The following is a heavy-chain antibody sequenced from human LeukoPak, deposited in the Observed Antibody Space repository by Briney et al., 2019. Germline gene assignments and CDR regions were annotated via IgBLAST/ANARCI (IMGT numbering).Heavy chain of an antibody. CDR2: ISSSSSYV. CDR1: GFTFSSYS. CDR3: ARVRYYGSGSYYLYIDY. D-gene: IGHD3-10*01. V-gene: IGHV3-21*04. Sequence: GGSLRLSCAASGFTFSSYSMNWVRQAPGKGLEWVSSISSSSSYVYYADSVKGRFTISRDNAKNSLYLQMNSLRAEDTAVYYCARVRYYGSGSYYLYIDYWGQGTLVTVSS. J-gene: IGHJ4*02.